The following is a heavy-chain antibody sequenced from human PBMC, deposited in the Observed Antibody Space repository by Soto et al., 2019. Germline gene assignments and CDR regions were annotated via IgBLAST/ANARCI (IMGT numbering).Heavy chain of an antibody. Sequence: GGSLRLSCAASGFTFSSYAMSWVRQAPGKGLEWVSAISGSGGSTYYADSVKGRFTISRDNSKNTLYLQMNSLRAEDTAVYYCASQYYDILTGTGQYYYYYYMDVWGKGTTVTVSS. V-gene: IGHV3-23*01. CDR2: ISGSGGST. D-gene: IGHD3-9*01. CDR1: GFTFSSYA. CDR3: ASQYYDILTGTGQYYYYYYMDV. J-gene: IGHJ6*03.